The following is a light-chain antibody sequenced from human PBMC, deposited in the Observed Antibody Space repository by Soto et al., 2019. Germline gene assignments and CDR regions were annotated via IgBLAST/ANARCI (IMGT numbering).Light chain of an antibody. V-gene: IGLV1-51*02. CDR3: GTWDSSLSAAGV. CDR1: SSNIGNNY. Sequence: QSVLTQPPSVSAAPGQKVTISCSGSSSNIGNNYVSWYQHLPGTAPKLLIYKNNERPSGIPDRFSGSKSGTSATLGITGLQTGDEADYYCGTWDSSLSAAGVFGGGNKLTVL. J-gene: IGLJ2*01. CDR2: KNN.